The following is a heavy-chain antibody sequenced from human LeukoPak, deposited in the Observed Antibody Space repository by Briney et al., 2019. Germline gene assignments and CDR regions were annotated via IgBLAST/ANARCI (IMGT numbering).Heavy chain of an antibody. CDR1: GFTFSSYW. J-gene: IGHJ6*02. V-gene: IGHV4-34*01. CDR2: INHSGST. D-gene: IGHD2-15*01. CDR3: ARGPDCSGGSCYSNYYYGMDV. Sequence: GSLRLSCAASGFTFSSYWMSWIRQPPGKGLEWIGEINHSGSTNYNPSLKSRVTISVDTSKNQFSLKLSSVTAADTAVYYCARGPDCSGGSCYSNYYYGMDVWGQGTTVTVSS.